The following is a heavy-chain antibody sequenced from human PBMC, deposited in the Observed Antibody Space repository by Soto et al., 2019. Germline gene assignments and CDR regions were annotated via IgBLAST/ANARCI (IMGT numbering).Heavy chain of an antibody. J-gene: IGHJ5*02. CDR1: GFTFSSYW. CDR2: INGDGSDT. V-gene: IGHV3-74*01. CDR3: AKADNYPLSTGGGNWFDP. D-gene: IGHD3-10*01. Sequence: EVQLVESGGGFVQPGGSLRLSCAASGFTFSSYWMHWVRQAPGKGLVWVSRINGDGSDTYYADSVKGRFTISRDNAKNTLYLQMNSLRDDDTAVYYCAKADNYPLSTGGGNWFDPWGQGTLVSVSS.